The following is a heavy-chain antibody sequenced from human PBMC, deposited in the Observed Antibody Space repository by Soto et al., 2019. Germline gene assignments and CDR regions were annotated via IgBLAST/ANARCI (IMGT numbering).Heavy chain of an antibody. CDR2: ISYDGSNK. D-gene: IGHD3-22*01. CDR3: AKDFLVVVITTPYFDY. Sequence: QVQLVESGGGVVQPGRSLRLSCAASGFTFSSYGMHWVRQAPGKGLEWVAVISYDGSNKYYADSVKGRFTISRDNFKNTLYLQMNSLRAEDTAVYYCAKDFLVVVITTPYFDYWGQGTLVTVSS. V-gene: IGHV3-30*18. J-gene: IGHJ4*02. CDR1: GFTFSSYG.